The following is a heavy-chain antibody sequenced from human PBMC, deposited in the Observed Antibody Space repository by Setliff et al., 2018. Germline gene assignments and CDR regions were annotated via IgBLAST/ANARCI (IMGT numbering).Heavy chain of an antibody. CDR3: ARYYCSSTSCSPWYYYYYMDV. CDR1: GGSISSHY. CDR2: IYYSGST. D-gene: IGHD2-2*01. Sequence: PSETLSLTCTVSGGSISSHYWGWIRQPPGKGPEWIGYIYYSGSTNYNPSLKSRVTISVDTSKNQFSLKLSSVTAADTAVYYCARYYCSSTSCSPWYYYYYMDVWGKGTTVTVSS. J-gene: IGHJ6*03. V-gene: IGHV4-59*11.